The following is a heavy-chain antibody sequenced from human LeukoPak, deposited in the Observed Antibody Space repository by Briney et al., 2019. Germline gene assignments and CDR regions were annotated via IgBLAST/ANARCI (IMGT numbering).Heavy chain of an antibody. V-gene: IGHV4-61*02. D-gene: IGHD7-27*01. CDR3: ARDYTGGWNDY. J-gene: IGHJ4*02. Sequence: SQILSITSTVAGDSISSGSYYWSWLRQPAGKGLEWIGRIYSSGRINYNLSLKSRVTISVDTSKNQFSLRLSSVTAADTAVYYCARDYTGGWNDYWGQGTLVTVSS. CDR2: IYSSGRI. CDR1: GDSISSGSYY.